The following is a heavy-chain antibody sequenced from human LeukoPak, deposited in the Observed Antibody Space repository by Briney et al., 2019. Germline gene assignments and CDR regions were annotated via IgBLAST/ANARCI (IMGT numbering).Heavy chain of an antibody. CDR3: ARGGVRSSWYSGGDYYYMDV. CDR1: GFTFSNYG. V-gene: IGHV3-64*01. Sequence: GGSLRLSCAASGFTFSNYGMHWVRQAPGKGLEYVSAISSNGGSTYYANSVKGRFTISRDNSKNTLYLQMGSLRAEDMAVYYCARGGVRSSWYSGGDYYYMDVWGKGTTVTVSS. CDR2: ISSNGGST. J-gene: IGHJ6*03. D-gene: IGHD6-13*01.